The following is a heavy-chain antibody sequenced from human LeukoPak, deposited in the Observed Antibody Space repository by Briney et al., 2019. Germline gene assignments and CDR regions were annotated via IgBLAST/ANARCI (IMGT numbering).Heavy chain of an antibody. Sequence: GASVKVSCKASGYTFIDYYMHWVRQAPGQGLEWIGWISPNSGGTKSVQKFQGRVTMTRDTSISTAYMELSRLRSDDTAVYYCARDWGYCSGGSCYSDWFDPWGQGTLVTVSS. J-gene: IGHJ5*02. D-gene: IGHD2-15*01. V-gene: IGHV1-2*02. CDR1: GYTFIDYY. CDR3: ARDWGYCSGGSCYSDWFDP. CDR2: ISPNSGGT.